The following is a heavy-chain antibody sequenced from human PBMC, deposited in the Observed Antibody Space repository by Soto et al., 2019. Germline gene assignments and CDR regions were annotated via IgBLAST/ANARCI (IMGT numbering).Heavy chain of an antibody. J-gene: IGHJ6*04. CDR3: AKDGYLAAQQLVSVDV. CDR1: GFTFSSYA. Sequence: PGGSLRLSCAASGFTFSSYAMSWVRQAPGKGLEWVSAISGSGGSTYYADSVKGRFTISRDNSKNTLYLQMDSLRAEDTAVYYCAKDGYLAAQQLVSVDVWGKGTTVTVSS. D-gene: IGHD6-13*01. V-gene: IGHV3-23*01. CDR2: ISGSGGST.